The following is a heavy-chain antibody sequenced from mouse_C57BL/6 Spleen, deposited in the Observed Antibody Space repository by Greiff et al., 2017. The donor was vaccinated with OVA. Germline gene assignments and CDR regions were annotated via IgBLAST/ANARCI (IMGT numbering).Heavy chain of an antibody. Sequence: EVNVVESGGGLVKPGGSLKLSCAASGFTFSDYGMHWVRQAPEKGLEWVAYISSGSSTIYYADTVKGRFTISRDNAKNTLFLQMTSLRSEDTAMYYCARAYDYDGYAMDYWGQGTSVTVSS. CDR1: GFTFSDYG. D-gene: IGHD2-4*01. J-gene: IGHJ4*01. V-gene: IGHV5-17*01. CDR3: ARAYDYDGYAMDY. CDR2: ISSGSSTI.